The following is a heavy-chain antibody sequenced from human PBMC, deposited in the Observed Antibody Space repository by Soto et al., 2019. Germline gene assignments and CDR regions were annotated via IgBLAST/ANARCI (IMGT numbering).Heavy chain of an antibody. CDR2: ISNNGAHT. CDR1: GFTFSHYE. J-gene: IGHJ6*03. D-gene: IGHD6-13*01. Sequence: PGWSLRLSCAASGFTFSHYEMHWVRQAPGKRLEYVSGISNNGAHTDYAKSVKGRFTISRDNSENTLYLQMGSLRAEDMALYYCARRGYGSRWPNVYMDVWGKGTTVTVSS. V-gene: IGHV3-64*01. CDR3: ARRGYGSRWPNVYMDV.